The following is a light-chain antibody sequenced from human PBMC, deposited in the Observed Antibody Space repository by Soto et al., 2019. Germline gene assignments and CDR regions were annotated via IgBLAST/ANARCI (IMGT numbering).Light chain of an antibody. CDR2: GAS. CDR3: QLYNIWTRT. CDR1: QSVSSN. Sequence: EIVMTQSPATLSVSPGERATLSCRASQSVSSNLAWYQQKPGQASRLLIYGASTRATGIPARFSGSGSGTECTLTISRLQFEDLAVFYCQLYNIWTRTLGKGTKVDIK. J-gene: IGKJ1*01. V-gene: IGKV3-15*01.